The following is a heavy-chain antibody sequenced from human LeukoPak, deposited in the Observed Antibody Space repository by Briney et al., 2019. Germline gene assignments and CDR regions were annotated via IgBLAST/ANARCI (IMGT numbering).Heavy chain of an antibody. D-gene: IGHD5-12*01. CDR2: IYTSGRT. CDR1: AGSMNSYY. J-gene: IGHJ4*02. V-gene: IGHV4-4*07. Sequence: PSETLSLTYTVSAGSMNSYYWTWIRQPAGKGLEWIGRIYTSGRTNYNTSLKSRVTMSLDTSKNQFSLRLSSVTAADTAVYYCARGGELEIVAHFDYWGQGTLVTVSS. CDR3: ARGGELEIVAHFDY.